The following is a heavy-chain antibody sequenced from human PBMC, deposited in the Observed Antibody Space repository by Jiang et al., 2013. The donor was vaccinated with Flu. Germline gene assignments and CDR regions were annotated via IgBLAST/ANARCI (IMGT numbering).Heavy chain of an antibody. CDR3: ARDPGDVSRYYYHYGMDV. Sequence: GAEVKKPGASVKVSCKASGYTFINYGISWVRQAPGQGLEWMGWISPYNGNTNSAQKLQGRVTMTTDTSTSTAYMELKSLRSDDTAVYYCARDPGDVSRYYYHYGMDVWGQGTTATVSS. J-gene: IGHJ6*02. V-gene: IGHV1-18*04. CDR1: GYTFINYG. CDR2: ISPYNGNT. D-gene: IGHD1-26*01.